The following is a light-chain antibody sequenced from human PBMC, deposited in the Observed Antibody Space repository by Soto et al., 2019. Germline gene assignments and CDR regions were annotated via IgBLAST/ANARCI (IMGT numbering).Light chain of an antibody. CDR1: QSVSSN. J-gene: IGKJ2*01. V-gene: IGKV3-15*01. CDR3: QQYNNWPPYT. Sequence: EIVMTQSPATLSVSPGERATLSCRASQSVSSNLACYQQKPGQAPRLLIYGASTMATGIPARFSGSGSGTEFTLTISSLQSEDFAVYYCQQYNNWPPYTFGQGTKLEIK. CDR2: GAS.